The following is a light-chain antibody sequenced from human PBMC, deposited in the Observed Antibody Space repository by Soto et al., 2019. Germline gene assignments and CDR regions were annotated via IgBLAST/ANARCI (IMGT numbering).Light chain of an antibody. CDR1: SSNVGDYNY. Sequence: QSVLTQPRSVSGSPGQSVTISCTGTSSNVGDYNYVSWYQQHPGKAPKVMIYDVTKRPAGVPDRFSGSKSGNSASLTISGLQAKDEADYYCCSYAGNYIYVFGTGTKVTVL. V-gene: IGLV2-11*01. CDR2: DVT. J-gene: IGLJ1*01. CDR3: CSYAGNYIYV.